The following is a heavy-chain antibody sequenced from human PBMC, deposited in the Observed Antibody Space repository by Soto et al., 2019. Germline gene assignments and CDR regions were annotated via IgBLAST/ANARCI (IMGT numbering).Heavy chain of an antibody. CDR3: ARGGDYYDSSGFYHDVFDI. D-gene: IGHD3-22*01. V-gene: IGHV1-8*01. Sequence: ASVKVSCKASGYTFSSYDINWVRQASGQGLEWMGWMNPNSGNTGYVEKFQGRVTMTRNTSISTAYMELSSLRSEDTAVYYCARGGDYYDSSGFYHDVFDIWGQGTMVTVSS. CDR2: MNPNSGNT. CDR1: GYTFSSYD. J-gene: IGHJ3*02.